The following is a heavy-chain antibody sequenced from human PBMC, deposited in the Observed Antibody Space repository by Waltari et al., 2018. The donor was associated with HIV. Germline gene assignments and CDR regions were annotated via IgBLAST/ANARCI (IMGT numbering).Heavy chain of an antibody. CDR3: VALRTVTGTIDK. Sequence: QLQLQESGPALVKPSETLSLTCTVSTGYITQSYYLGWVRQFPGTGLEWIGSIYSNGVSHYAPSLKSRVALSVDMSKNQCSLTLTAVTAADTSRYFCVALRTVTGTIDKWGQGTLVTVS. J-gene: IGHJ4*02. CDR1: TGYITQSYY. V-gene: IGHV4-39*01. D-gene: IGHD6-19*01. CDR2: IYSNGVS.